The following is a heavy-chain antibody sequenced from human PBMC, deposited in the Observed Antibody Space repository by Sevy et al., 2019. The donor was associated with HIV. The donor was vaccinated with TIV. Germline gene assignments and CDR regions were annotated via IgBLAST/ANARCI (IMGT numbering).Heavy chain of an antibody. Sequence: GRSLRLSCAASGFTFSSYSMNWVRQAPGKGLEWVSYISSSSSTIYYADSVKGRFTISRDNAKNSLYLQMNSLRDEDTAVYYCARFKLGPGYCYFDLWGRGTLVTVSS. CDR2: ISSSSSTI. CDR3: ARFKLGPGYCYFDL. V-gene: IGHV3-48*02. J-gene: IGHJ2*01. CDR1: GFTFSSYS. D-gene: IGHD6-13*01.